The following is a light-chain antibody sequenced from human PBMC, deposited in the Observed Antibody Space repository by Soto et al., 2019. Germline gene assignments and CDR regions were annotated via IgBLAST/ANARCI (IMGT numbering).Light chain of an antibody. CDR1: QSVSSY. CDR2: GAS. V-gene: IGKV3-11*01. J-gene: IGKJ5*01. Sequence: EIVLTQSPSTLSLSPGERATLSCRASQSVSSYLAWYQQKPGQAPRLLIYGASTRATGIPARFSGSVSGTEFTLTITSLQSEDFAVYYCQQRSNWPPAITFGQGTRLEIK. CDR3: QQRSNWPPAIT.